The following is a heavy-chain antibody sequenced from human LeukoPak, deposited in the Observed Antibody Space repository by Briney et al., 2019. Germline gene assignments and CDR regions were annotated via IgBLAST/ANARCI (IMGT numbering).Heavy chain of an antibody. CDR3: ARGQNKCLGH. CDR1: GYTFTSYY. J-gene: IGHJ4*02. Sequence: ASVKVSCKASGYTFTSYYMHWVRLAPGQGLEWTGIINPSGGSTGYAQKFQGRVTMTRDTSTSTVHMELSSLRSEDTAVYYCARGQNKCLGHWGQGTLVTVSP. D-gene: IGHD2/OR15-2a*01. CDR2: INPSGGST. V-gene: IGHV1-46*01.